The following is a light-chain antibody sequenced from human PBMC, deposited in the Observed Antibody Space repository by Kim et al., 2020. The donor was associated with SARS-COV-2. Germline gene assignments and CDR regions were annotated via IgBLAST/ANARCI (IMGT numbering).Light chain of an antibody. CDR2: AAS. V-gene: IGKV1-12*01. CDR1: QDIDNW. Sequence: SASVGDRVTITCRASQDIDNWLVWYQQVPGSAPKLVMYAASMLQSGVPPRFSGSGSGTDFSLTISSLRPEDFAVYYCQQTNSFPYTFGQGTKLEI. CDR3: QQTNSFPYT. J-gene: IGKJ2*01.